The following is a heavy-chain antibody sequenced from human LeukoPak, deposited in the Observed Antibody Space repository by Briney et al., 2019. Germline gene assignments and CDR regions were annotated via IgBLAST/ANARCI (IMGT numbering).Heavy chain of an antibody. CDR3: ARVYGSGSYYNGYYYYYMDV. CDR2: IYYSGST. CDR1: GGSLSSSSYY. J-gene: IGHJ6*03. V-gene: IGHV4-39*01. Sequence: SETLSLTCTVSGGSLSSSSYYWGWIRQPPGKGLEWIGSIYYSGSTYYNPSLKSRVTVSVDTSKNQFPLKLSSVTAADTAVYYCARVYGSGSYYNGYYYYYMDVWGKGTTVTISS. D-gene: IGHD3-10*01.